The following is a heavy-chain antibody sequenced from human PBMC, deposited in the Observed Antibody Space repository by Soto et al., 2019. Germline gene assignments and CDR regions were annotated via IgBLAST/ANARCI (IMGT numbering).Heavy chain of an antibody. CDR2: IIPIFGTA. CDR3: ARLLSTVTTWYAFDI. Sequence: QVQLVQSGAEVKKPGSSVKVSCKASGSTFSSYAISWVRQAPGQGLEWMGGIIPIFGTANYAKKFQGRVTITADESTSTAYMELSSLRSEDTAVYYCARLLSTVTTWYAFDIWGQGTMVTVSS. V-gene: IGHV1-69*12. J-gene: IGHJ3*02. CDR1: GSTFSSYA. D-gene: IGHD4-17*01.